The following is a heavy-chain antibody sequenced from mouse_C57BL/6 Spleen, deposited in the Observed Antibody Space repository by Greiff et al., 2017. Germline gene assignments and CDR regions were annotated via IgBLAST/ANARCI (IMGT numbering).Heavy chain of an antibody. CDR2: ISTYYGDA. V-gene: IGHV1-67*01. D-gene: IGHD2-4*01. CDR3: ARKNYDYDGRFPYYAMDY. J-gene: IGHJ4*01. CDR1: GYTFTDYA. Sequence: VKLLESGPELVRPGVSVKISCKGSGYTFTDYAMHWVKQSHAKSLEWIGVISTYYGDASYNQKFKDKATMTVDKSSSTAYMELARLTSEDSAVYYCARKNYDYDGRFPYYAMDYWGQGTSVTVSS.